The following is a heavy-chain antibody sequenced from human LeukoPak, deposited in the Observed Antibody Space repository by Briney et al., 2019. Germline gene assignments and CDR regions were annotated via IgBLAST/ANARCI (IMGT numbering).Heavy chain of an antibody. J-gene: IGHJ5*01. Sequence: PGGSLTLSCSGTGFTFSRYAMHWLRQAPGKGLQYVSTITAAGCVTYYADSLKGRFTTSSDNYRNTAYDRMSRLCTAAPDIHSGVGSGSSDSWGQGTLVTVSS. CDR1: GFTFSRYA. CDR2: ITAAGCVT. D-gene: IGHD3-3*01. CDR3: VGSGSSDS. V-gene: IGHV3-64*05.